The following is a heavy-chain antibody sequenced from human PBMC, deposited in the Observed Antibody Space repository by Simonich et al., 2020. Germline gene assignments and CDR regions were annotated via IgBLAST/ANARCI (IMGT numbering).Heavy chain of an antibody. Sequence: QVQLQQWGAGLLKPSETLSLTCAVYGGSFSGNNWSWIRQPPGKGLEWIGEINHRGSTNYNPSLKSRVTISVDTSKNQFSLKLSSVTAADTAVYYCARHLQLGPFDYWGQGTLVTVSS. CDR3: ARHLQLGPFDY. CDR1: GGSFSGNN. V-gene: IGHV4-34*01. J-gene: IGHJ4*02. D-gene: IGHD1-1*01. CDR2: INHRGST.